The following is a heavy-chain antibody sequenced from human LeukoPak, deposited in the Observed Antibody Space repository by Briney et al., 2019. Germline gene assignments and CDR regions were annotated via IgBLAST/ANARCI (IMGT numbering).Heavy chain of an antibody. J-gene: IGHJ6*03. CDR3: ARVGSSLWDYYYMDV. Sequence: GASVKVSCKASGYTFTGYYMHWVRQAPGQGLEWMGWINPNSGGTNYAQKFQGRVTMTRDTSISTAYMELSRLRSDDTAVYYCARVGSSLWDYYYMDVWGKGTTVTVSS. D-gene: IGHD6-13*01. CDR1: GYTFTGYY. V-gene: IGHV1-2*02. CDR2: INPNSGGT.